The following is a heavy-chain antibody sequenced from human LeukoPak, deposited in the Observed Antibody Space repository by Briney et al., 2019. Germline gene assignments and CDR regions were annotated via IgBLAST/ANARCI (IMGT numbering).Heavy chain of an antibody. V-gene: IGHV3-23*01. J-gene: IGHJ4*02. CDR2: ISGSGGSK. Sequence: PGGSLRLSCAASGCTFSSYALSWVRQAPGKGLEWVSAISGSGGSKYNADCVKGRFTISRDNSKNTQYLHMNSLRAEDTALYCCAKGSSSWYRFALDYWGQGTLVTVSS. D-gene: IGHD6-13*01. CDR1: GCTFSSYA. CDR3: AKGSSSWYRFALDY.